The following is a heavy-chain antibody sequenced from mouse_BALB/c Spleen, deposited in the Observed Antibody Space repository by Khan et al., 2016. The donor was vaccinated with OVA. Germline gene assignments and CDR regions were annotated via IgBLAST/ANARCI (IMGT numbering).Heavy chain of an antibody. CDR2: MSSGSSTI. CDR1: GFTFSNFG. CDR3: ARSGGNFHWYFDV. J-gene: IGHJ1*01. V-gene: IGHV5-17*02. Sequence: EVQLQESGGGLVQPGGSRKLSCAASGFTFSNFGMHWVRQAPKKGLEWVAYMSSGSSTIYYVDTVKGRFTISRDNLQNILFLKMTSLMSEDTAMYYCARSGGNFHWYFDVWGAGTSVNVSS. D-gene: IGHD3-1*01.